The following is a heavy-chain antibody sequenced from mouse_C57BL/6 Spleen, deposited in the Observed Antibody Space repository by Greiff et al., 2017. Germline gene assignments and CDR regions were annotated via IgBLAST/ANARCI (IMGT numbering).Heavy chain of an antibody. CDR3: ARDWDYGSSS. D-gene: IGHD1-1*01. J-gene: IGHJ1*03. CDR1: GYTFTSYW. Sequence: VQLQQPGAELVKPGASVQMSCKASGYTFTSYWITWVKQRPGQGLEWLGDIDPGSGSTNYNEKFKSKATLTVDTSASTAYMQLSSLTSEDSAVYYGARDWDYGSSSWGTGTTVTVSS. V-gene: IGHV1-55*01. CDR2: IDPGSGST.